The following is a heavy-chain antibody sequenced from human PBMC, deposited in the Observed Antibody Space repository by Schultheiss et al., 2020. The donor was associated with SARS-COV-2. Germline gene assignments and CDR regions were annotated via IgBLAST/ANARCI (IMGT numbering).Heavy chain of an antibody. CDR2: ISSSSRNI. D-gene: IGHD2-2*01. J-gene: IGHJ6*03. Sequence: GGSLRLSCAVSGFIFSDYTINWVRQAPGKGLEWVSSISSSSRNIYYADSVEGRFTISRDNAKNSVYLQMNSLRLEDTAVYYCARDQGGSRYYYYMDVWGKGTTVTVSS. V-gene: IGHV3-21*01. CDR3: ARDQGGSRYYYYMDV. CDR1: GFIFSDYT.